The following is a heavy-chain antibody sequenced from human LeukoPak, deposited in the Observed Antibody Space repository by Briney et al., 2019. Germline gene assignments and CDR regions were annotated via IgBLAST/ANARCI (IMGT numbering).Heavy chain of an antibody. J-gene: IGHJ4*02. D-gene: IGHD3-22*01. Sequence: GASVKVSCKASGGTLSSYAINWVRQAPGQGLEWIGRIIPISGIVNYAQNFQGRVTITADKSTNTAYMELSSLRSEDTAFYYCARADSSGYSLDENFDYWGQGTLVTVSS. V-gene: IGHV1-69*04. CDR1: GGTLSSYA. CDR3: ARADSSGYSLDENFDY. CDR2: IIPISGIV.